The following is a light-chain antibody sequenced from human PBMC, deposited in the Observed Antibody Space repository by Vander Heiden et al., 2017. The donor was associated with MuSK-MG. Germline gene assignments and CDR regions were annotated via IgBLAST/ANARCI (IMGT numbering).Light chain of an antibody. CDR1: QSVSGN. CDR2: GAS. J-gene: IGKJ1*01. Sequence: ETVMTQSPATLSVSPGERVTLSCRASQSVSGNLAWYQQKAGQGPRLLIYGASSRASRTPARFSGSGSGTEFTLTISSLQSEDFEVYYCQQDNNWPRTFGQGTKVETK. CDR3: QQDNNWPRT. V-gene: IGKV3-15*01.